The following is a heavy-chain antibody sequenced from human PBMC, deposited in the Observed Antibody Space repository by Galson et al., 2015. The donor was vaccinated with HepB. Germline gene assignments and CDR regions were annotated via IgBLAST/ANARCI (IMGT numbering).Heavy chain of an antibody. D-gene: IGHD4-23*01. CDR2: ISGSGGST. CDR1: GFTFSSYA. V-gene: IGHV3-23*01. J-gene: IGHJ3*02. Sequence: SLRLSCAASGFTFSSYAMSWVRQAPGKGLEWVSAISGSGGSTYYADSVKGRFTISRDNSKNTLYLQMNSLRAEDTAVYYCARDHPWGVNYGGNSGGAFDIWGQGTMVTVSS. CDR3: ARDHPWGVNYGGNSGGAFDI.